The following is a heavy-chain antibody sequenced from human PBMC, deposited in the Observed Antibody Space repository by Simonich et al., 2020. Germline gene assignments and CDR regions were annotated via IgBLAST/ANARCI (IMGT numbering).Heavy chain of an antibody. Sequence: QVQLVESGGGGVQPGRFLRLSCAASGFTFSSYGMHWVRQAPGKGVGGVAVIWYDGSNKYYADSVKGRFTISRDNSKNTLYLQMNSLRAEDTAVYYCARAYSSSWYNWFDPWGQGTLVTVSS. V-gene: IGHV3-33*01. J-gene: IGHJ5*02. CDR2: IWYDGSNK. CDR3: ARAYSSSWYNWFDP. CDR1: GFTFSSYG. D-gene: IGHD6-13*01.